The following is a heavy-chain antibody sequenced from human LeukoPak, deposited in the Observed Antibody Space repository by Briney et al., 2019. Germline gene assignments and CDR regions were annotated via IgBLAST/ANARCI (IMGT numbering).Heavy chain of an antibody. CDR2: ISGDGGST. CDR1: GFTLDNYA. Sequence: GGALRLSCAAPGFTLDNYALHWVRQAPGEGLEWVSLISGDGGSTYYADSMKGRFTISRDNSKNSLYLQMNSLRTEDTALYYCARDSQEFFQHWGQGTLVTVSS. V-gene: IGHV3-43*02. CDR3: ARDSQEFFQH. J-gene: IGHJ1*01.